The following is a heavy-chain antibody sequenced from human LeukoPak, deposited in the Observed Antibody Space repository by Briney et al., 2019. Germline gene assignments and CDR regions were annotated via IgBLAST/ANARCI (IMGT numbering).Heavy chain of an antibody. Sequence: LRLSCAASGFTLSDSYMTCIRPPPGKGLEWVSYISGNGRTLYYAESVKSRFSISRDNTKNSLSLQMHSLRAEDTAVYYCARDQGFAYDLDAFNVWGQGTMVTVSS. J-gene: IGHJ3*01. D-gene: IGHD3-22*01. CDR3: ARDQGFAYDLDAFNV. CDR2: ISGNGRTL. V-gene: IGHV3-11*01. CDR1: GFTLSDSY.